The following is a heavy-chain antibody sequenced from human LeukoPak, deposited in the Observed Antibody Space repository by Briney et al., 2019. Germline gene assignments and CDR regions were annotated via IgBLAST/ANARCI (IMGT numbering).Heavy chain of an antibody. J-gene: IGHJ6*03. V-gene: IGHV4-34*01. D-gene: IGHD2-2*01. CDR3: ARCGSSKYYYYYMDV. CDR1: GESFSGYY. CDR2: INHSGST. Sequence: SETLSLTCAVYGESFSGYYWSWIRQPPGKGLEWIGEINHSGSTNYNPSLKSRVTISVDTSKNQFSLKLSSVTAADTAVYYCARCGSSKYYYYYMDVWGKGTTVTVSS.